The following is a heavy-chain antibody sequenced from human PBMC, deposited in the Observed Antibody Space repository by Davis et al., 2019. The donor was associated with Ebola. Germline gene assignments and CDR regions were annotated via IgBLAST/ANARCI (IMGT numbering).Heavy chain of an antibody. CDR3: ARAVQGVAATVPYYFYGMDV. J-gene: IGHJ6*02. Sequence: GGSLRLSCAASGFSVSANYMNWVRQAPGKGLEWVSVIYSGGTTYYADSVKGRFTISRDSSKNTLSLQMNSLRVEDTAVYYCARAVQGVAATVPYYFYGMDVWGQGTTVTVSS. V-gene: IGHV3-53*01. CDR2: IYSGGTT. D-gene: IGHD6-25*01. CDR1: GFSVSANY.